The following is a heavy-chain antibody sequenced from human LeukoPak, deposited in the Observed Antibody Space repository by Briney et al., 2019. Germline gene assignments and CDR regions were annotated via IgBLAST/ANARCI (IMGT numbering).Heavy chain of an antibody. CDR1: GFTFDDYA. V-gene: IGHV3-43*02. J-gene: IGHJ4*02. CDR3: AKGGAATDY. D-gene: IGHD1-26*01. Sequence: GGSLRLSCAASGFTFDDYAMHWVRQAPGKGLEWVSLISGDGGSTYYADSVKGRFTISRDNSKNSLYLQMNSLRTEDTAWYYCAKGGAATDYWGQGTLVTVSS. CDR2: ISGDGGST.